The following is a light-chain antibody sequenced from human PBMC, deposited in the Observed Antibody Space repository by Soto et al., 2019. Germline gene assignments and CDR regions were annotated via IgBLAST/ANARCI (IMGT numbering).Light chain of an antibody. Sequence: EIVMTQSPATLSVSPGEGATLSCRASQSVSSSYLAWYQQKPGLAPRLLIYDASGRATGIPDRFSGSGSGTDFTLTISRLEPEDFAVYYCQQYGSSHTFGQGTRLEIK. CDR1: QSVSSSY. V-gene: IGKV3D-20*01. CDR3: QQYGSSHT. J-gene: IGKJ5*01. CDR2: DAS.